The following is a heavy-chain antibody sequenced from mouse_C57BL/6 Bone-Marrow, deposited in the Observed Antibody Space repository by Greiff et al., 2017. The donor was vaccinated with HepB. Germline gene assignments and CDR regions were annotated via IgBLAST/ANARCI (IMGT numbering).Heavy chain of an antibody. V-gene: IGHV5-6*01. J-gene: IGHJ2*01. CDR3: ARHGSIDY. Sequence: DVQLVESGGDLVKPGGSLKLSCAASGFTFSSYGMSWVRQTPDKRLEWVATISSGGSYTYYPDSVKGRFTISRDNAKNTLYLQMSSLKSEDTAMYYCARHGSIDYWGQGTTLTVSS. D-gene: IGHD4-1*01. CDR2: ISSGGSYT. CDR1: GFTFSSYG.